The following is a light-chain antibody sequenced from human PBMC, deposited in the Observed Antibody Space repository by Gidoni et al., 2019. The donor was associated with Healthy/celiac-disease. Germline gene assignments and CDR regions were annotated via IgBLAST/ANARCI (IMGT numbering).Light chain of an antibody. V-gene: IGKV1-39*01. CDR1: QSISSY. Sequence: DIQMTQSPSSLSASVGDRVTITCRASQSISSYLNWYQQKPGKASKLLIYAASSLQSGVPPRFSGSGSGTDFTLTISSLQPEDFATYYCQQSYSTPQLTFGGGTKVEIK. J-gene: IGKJ4*01. CDR2: AAS. CDR3: QQSYSTPQLT.